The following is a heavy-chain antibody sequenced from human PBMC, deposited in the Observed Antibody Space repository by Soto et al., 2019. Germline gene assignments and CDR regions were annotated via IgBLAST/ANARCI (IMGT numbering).Heavy chain of an antibody. Sequence: EVQLVESGGGLIQPGGSLRLSCAASGFTVSSNYMSWVRQAPGKGLEWVSVIYSGGSTYYADSVKGRFTTSRDNSKNTLYLQMNSLRAEDTAVYYCARGGYYYDSSGYQAGFDYWGQGTLVTVSS. J-gene: IGHJ4*02. CDR3: ARGGYYYDSSGYQAGFDY. D-gene: IGHD3-22*01. CDR2: IYSGGST. CDR1: GFTVSSNY. V-gene: IGHV3-53*01.